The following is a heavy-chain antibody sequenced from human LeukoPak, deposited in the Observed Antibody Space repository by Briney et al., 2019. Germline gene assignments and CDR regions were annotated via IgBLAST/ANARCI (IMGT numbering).Heavy chain of an antibody. CDR3: ARDGMAVAVGYFDL. CDR2: TYYRSKWYN. J-gene: IGHJ2*01. D-gene: IGHD6-19*01. Sequence: SQTLSLTCAISGDSVSSNSATWNWIRQSPSRGLEWLGRTYYRSKWYNDYAVSVKSRITINPATSKNQFSLQLNSVTPEDTAVYYCARDGMAVAVGYFDLWGRGTLVTVSS. CDR1: GDSVSSNSAT. V-gene: IGHV6-1*01.